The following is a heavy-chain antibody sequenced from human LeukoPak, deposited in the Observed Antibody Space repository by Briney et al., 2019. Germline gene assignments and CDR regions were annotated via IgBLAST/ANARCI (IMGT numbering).Heavy chain of an antibody. Sequence: GGSLRLSCAASGFTFSSYGMHWVRQAPGKGLEWVAVISYDGSNKYYADSVKGRFTISRDNSKNTLYLQMNSLRAEDTAVYYCAKEYSSSWWGGGYYFDYWGQGTLVTVSS. CDR1: GFTFSSYG. D-gene: IGHD6-13*01. J-gene: IGHJ4*02. V-gene: IGHV3-30*18. CDR2: ISYDGSNK. CDR3: AKEYSSSWWGGGYYFDY.